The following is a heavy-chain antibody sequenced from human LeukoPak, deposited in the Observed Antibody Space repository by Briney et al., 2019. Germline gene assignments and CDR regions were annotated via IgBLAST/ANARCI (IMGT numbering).Heavy chain of an antibody. Sequence: PETLSLTCTVSGGSISSYYWSWIRQPPGKGLEWIGYIYYSGSTNYNPSLKSRVTISVDTSKNQFSLKLSSVTAADTAVYYCARGGIAACQYNWFDPWGQGTLVTVSS. CDR1: GGSISSYY. CDR3: ARGGIAACQYNWFDP. D-gene: IGHD6-13*01. J-gene: IGHJ5*02. CDR2: IYYSGST. V-gene: IGHV4-59*01.